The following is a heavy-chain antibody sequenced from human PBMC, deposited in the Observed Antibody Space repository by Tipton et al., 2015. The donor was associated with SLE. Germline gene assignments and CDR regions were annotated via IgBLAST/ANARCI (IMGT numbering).Heavy chain of an antibody. D-gene: IGHD3/OR15-3a*01. V-gene: IGHV4-4*01. CDR1: GGSISTNSW. CDR2: IYHTGST. J-gene: IGHJ4*02. Sequence: TLSLTCVISGGSISTNSWWSWVRQSPGKGLEWLGQIYHTGSTRHNPSLKSRVTVSVDRSKNQFSLTLYSVTAADTAVYSCATLYHDKNDFSSFDYWGQGALVTVSS. CDR3: ATLYHDKNDFSSFDY.